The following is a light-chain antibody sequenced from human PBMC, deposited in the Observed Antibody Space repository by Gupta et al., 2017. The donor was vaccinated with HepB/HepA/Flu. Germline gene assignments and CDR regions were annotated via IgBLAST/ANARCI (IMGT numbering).Light chain of an antibody. CDR3: QAWDISTWV. CDR1: KLGDKY. CDR2: KDN. V-gene: IGLV3-1*01. Sequence: SYELTQPPSVSVSPGQTASITCSGDKLGDKYASWYQQKPGQSPVLVIYKDNKRPSGIPGRLSGSNSGNTATLNISGTQAMDEADYYCQAWDISTWVFGGGTKLTVL. J-gene: IGLJ3*02.